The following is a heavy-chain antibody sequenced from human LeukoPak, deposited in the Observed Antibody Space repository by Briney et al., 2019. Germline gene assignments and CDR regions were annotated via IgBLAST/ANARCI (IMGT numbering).Heavy chain of an antibody. J-gene: IGHJ4*02. CDR3: ARDWIAAAGTPPYYFDY. V-gene: IGHV3-30-3*01. CDR2: ISYDGSNK. Sequence: PGGSLRLSCAASGFTFSSYAMHWVRQAPGKGLEWVAVISYDGSNKYYADSVKGRFTISRDNSKNTLYLQMNSLRAEDTAVYYCARDWIAAAGTPPYYFDYWGQGTLVTVSS. CDR1: GFTFSSYA. D-gene: IGHD6-13*01.